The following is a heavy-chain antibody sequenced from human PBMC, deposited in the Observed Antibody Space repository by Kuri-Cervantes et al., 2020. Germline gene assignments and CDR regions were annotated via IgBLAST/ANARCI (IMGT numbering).Heavy chain of an antibody. J-gene: IGHJ4*02. CDR2: IKSKTDGGTT. Sequence: GESLKISCAASGFTFSSYSMNWVRQAPGKGLEWVGRIKSKTDGGTTDYAAPVKGRFTISRDDSKNTLYLQMNSLKTEDTAVYYCTTGASSSWYELDYWGQGTLVTVSS. D-gene: IGHD6-13*01. CDR1: GFTFSSYS. V-gene: IGHV3-15*01. CDR3: TTGASSSWYELDY.